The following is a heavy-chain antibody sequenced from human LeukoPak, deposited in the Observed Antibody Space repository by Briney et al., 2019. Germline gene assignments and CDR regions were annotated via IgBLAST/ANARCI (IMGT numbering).Heavy chain of an antibody. CDR3: AREEMATINDAFDI. V-gene: IGHV3-48*03. CDR1: GFTFSSYE. Sequence: GGSLRLSCAASGFTFSSYEMNWVRQAPGKGLEWVSYISSSGSTIYYADSVKGRFTISRDNAKNSLYLQMNSLRAEDTAVYYCAREEMATINDAFDIWGQGTMVTVSS. CDR2: ISSSGSTI. J-gene: IGHJ3*02. D-gene: IGHD5-24*01.